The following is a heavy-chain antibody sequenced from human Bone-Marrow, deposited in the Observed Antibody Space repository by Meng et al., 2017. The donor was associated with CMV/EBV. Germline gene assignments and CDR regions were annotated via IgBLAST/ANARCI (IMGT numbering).Heavy chain of an antibody. CDR2: ISSSGSTI. CDR1: GFTFSDYY. CDR3: AKGFTWIPSDY. V-gene: IGHV3-11*01. D-gene: IGHD5-18*01. Sequence: GESLKISCAASGFTFSDYYMSWIRQAPGKGLEWGSYISSSGSTIYYADSVKGRFTISRDNAKNSLYLQMNSLRAEDTAVYYGAKGFTWIPSDYWGQGTLVTVYS. J-gene: IGHJ4*02.